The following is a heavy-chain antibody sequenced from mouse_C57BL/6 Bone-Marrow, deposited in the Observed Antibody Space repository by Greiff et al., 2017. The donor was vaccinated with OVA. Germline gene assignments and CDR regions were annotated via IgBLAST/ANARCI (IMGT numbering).Heavy chain of an antibody. Sequence: QVQLQPSGAELARPGASVKMSCKASGYTFTSYTMHWVKQRPGQGLEWIGYINPSSGYTKYNQKFKDKATLTADKSSSTAYMQLSSLTSEDSAVYYCARWGGLRQGYYAMDYWGQGTSVTVSS. J-gene: IGHJ4*01. CDR2: INPSSGYT. CDR1: GYTFTSYT. D-gene: IGHD2-4*01. V-gene: IGHV1-4*01. CDR3: ARWGGLRQGYYAMDY.